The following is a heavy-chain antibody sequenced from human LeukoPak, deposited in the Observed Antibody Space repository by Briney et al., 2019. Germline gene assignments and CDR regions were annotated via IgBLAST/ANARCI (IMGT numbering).Heavy chain of an antibody. CDR3: ARHAEGGWLLPFVY. J-gene: IGHJ4*02. CDR2: IYYSGST. V-gene: IGHV4-39*01. Sequence: PSETLSLTCTVSGGSISSSSDYWGWIRQPPGKGLEWIGSIYYSGSTYYNPSLKSRVTISVDTSKNQLSLKLSSVTAADTPVYYCARHAEGGWLLPFVYWGQGTLVTVSS. D-gene: IGHD3-22*01. CDR1: GGSISSSSDY.